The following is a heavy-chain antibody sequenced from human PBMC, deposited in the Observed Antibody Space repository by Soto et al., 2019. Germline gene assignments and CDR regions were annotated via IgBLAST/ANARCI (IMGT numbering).Heavy chain of an antibody. V-gene: IGHV3-30*18. CDR1: GFTFSRYA. J-gene: IGHJ6*02. CDR3: AKDWAAGANKYQSTYWLEE. CDR2: ISYDGTNK. D-gene: IGHD6-19*01. Sequence: PVGSLRLSCAASGFTFSRYAMHWVRHAPGKWLEWVAVISYDGTNKYYADSVKGRFTLSRDNSKKTLYVQMNSLRAEDTAVYYCAKDWAAGANKYQSTYWLEEWCQATSVIVSS.